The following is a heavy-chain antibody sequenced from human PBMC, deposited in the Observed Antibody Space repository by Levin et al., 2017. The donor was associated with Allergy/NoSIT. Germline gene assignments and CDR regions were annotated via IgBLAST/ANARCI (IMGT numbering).Heavy chain of an antibody. J-gene: IGHJ4*02. CDR2: IIPIFATA. Sequence: SVKVSCKASGGTFNSYAFSWVRQAPGQGLEWMGGIIPIFATANNAQKFQGRVTISADKSTSTVYIELSSLRSEDTAVYYCARGDYSGYDYWGQGTLVTVSS. V-gene: IGHV1-69*06. CDR1: GGTFNSYA. CDR3: ARGDYSGYDY. D-gene: IGHD5-12*01.